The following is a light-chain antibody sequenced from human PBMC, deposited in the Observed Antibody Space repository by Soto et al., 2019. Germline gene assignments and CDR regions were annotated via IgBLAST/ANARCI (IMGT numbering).Light chain of an antibody. Sequence: DIQMTQSPSSLSAYVGDRVTITCRASQSISSYLNWYQQKPGKAPNLLIYAASSLQSGVPARFSGSGSGTDFTLTISSLQPEDFATYYCQQSYRTPPYSFGQGTKLEIK. V-gene: IGKV1-39*01. CDR2: AAS. J-gene: IGKJ2*01. CDR3: QQSYRTPPYS. CDR1: QSISSY.